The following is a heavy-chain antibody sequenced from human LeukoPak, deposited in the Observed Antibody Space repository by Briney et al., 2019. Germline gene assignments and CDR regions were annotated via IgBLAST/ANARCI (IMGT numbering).Heavy chain of an antibody. CDR2: IWYDGSNK. D-gene: IGHD3-22*01. CDR1: GFTFSSYW. CDR3: AREAITMIVVARRGCYFDY. V-gene: IGHV3-33*08. J-gene: IGHJ4*02. Sequence: GGSLRLSCAASGFTFSSYWMHWVRQAPGKGLEWVAVIWYDGSNKYYADSVKGRFTISRDNSKNTLYLQMNSLRAEDTAVYYCAREAITMIVVARRGCYFDYWGQGTLVTVSS.